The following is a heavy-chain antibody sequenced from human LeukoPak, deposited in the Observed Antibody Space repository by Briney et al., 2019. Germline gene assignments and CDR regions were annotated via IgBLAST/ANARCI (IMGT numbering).Heavy chain of an antibody. Sequence: GASVKVSCKVSGYTLTELSMHWVRQAPGKGLEWMGGFDPEDGETIYAQKFQGRVTMTEDTSTDTAYMELSSLRSEDTAVYYCATDPRELQGLDPWGQGTLVTVSS. CDR1: GYTLTELS. D-gene: IGHD5-24*01. CDR2: FDPEDGET. V-gene: IGHV1-24*01. J-gene: IGHJ5*02. CDR3: ATDPRELQGLDP.